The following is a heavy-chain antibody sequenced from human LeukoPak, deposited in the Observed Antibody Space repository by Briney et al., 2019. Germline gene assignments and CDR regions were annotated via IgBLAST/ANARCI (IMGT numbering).Heavy chain of an antibody. CDR2: VTDSGSTT. CDR1: GFTFNSYA. CDR3: VKVDCGSSGCRRVDY. D-gene: IGHD2-2*01. J-gene: IGHJ4*02. Sequence: GGSLRLSCAASGFTFNSYAMTWFRQPPGKGLEWVSTVTDSGSTTFYADSVKGRLTISRDNSKSTLYLQMNSLRAEDTAIYYCVKVDCGSSGCRRVDYWGQGTLVTVSS. V-gene: IGHV3-23*01.